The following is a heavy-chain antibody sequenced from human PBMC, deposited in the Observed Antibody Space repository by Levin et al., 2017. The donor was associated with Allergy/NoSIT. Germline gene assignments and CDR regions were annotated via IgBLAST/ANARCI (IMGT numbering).Heavy chain of an antibody. J-gene: IGHJ4*02. V-gene: IGHV3-15*01. CDR2: IKSKTDGGTT. D-gene: IGHD6-19*01. CDR1: GFTFSNAW. CDR3: TTDLARRSPDSSGGSLIDY. Sequence: GGSLRLSCAASGFTFSNAWMSWVRQAPGKGLEWVGRIKSKTDGGTTDYAAPVKGRFTISRDDSKNTLYLQMNSLKTEDTAVYYCTTDLARRSPDSSGGSLIDYWGQGTLVTVSS.